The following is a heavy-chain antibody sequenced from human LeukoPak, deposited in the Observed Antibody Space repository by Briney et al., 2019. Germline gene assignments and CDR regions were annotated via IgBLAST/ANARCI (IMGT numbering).Heavy chain of an antibody. D-gene: IGHD6-19*01. V-gene: IGHV3-53*01. CDR3: ATNSSGWFGY. J-gene: IGHJ4*02. CDR2: IYSGDNT. Sequence: GGSLRLSCAASGFTVSSNFMSWVRSAPGWVLEWVSVIYSGDNTYYADSVKGRFTISRDNSKNTLYLQMNNLRAEDTAVYYCATNSSGWFGYWGQGTLVTVSS. CDR1: GFTVSSNF.